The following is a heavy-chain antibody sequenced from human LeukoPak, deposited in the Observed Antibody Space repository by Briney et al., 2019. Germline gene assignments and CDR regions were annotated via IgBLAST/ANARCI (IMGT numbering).Heavy chain of an antibody. CDR1: GFTFSSYS. CDR3: ARDSTAITMIVVTKPGAFDI. J-gene: IGHJ3*02. D-gene: IGHD3-22*01. CDR2: ISSSGSTI. Sequence: PGGSLRLPCAASGFTFSSYSMNWVRQAPGKGREGVSYISSSGSTIYYADSVKSRFTISRDNAKNSLYLQMNSLRAEDTAVYYCARDSTAITMIVVTKPGAFDIWGQGTMVTVSS. V-gene: IGHV3-48*04.